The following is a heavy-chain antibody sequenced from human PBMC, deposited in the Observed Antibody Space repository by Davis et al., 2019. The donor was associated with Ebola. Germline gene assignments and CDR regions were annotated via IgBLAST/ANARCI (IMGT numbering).Heavy chain of an antibody. D-gene: IGHD3-10*01. CDR2: ISVYNGNT. CDR1: GYTFTSYG. J-gene: IGHJ4*02. V-gene: IGHV1-18*01. CDR3: ARDQLRDFYYYGSGSYTETDY. Sequence: AASVKVSCKASGYTFTSYGISWVRQAPGQGLEWMGWISVYNGNTKYAQKLQGRVTMTTDTSTSTAYMELSSLRSEDTAVYYCARDQLRDFYYYGSGSYTETDYWGQGTLVTVSS.